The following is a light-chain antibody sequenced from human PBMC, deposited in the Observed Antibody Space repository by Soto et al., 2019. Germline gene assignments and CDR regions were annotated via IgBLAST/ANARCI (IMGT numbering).Light chain of an antibody. CDR2: GAS. J-gene: IGKJ2*02. CDR3: QQYNNWPPCT. Sequence: EIVLTQSRGTLSLSPGERATLSCRASQSVSNNLAWYQQKPGQAPRLLLYGASTRATGIPARFSGSGSGTEFTLTISSLQSEDFAVYYCQQYNNWPPCTFGQGTKVDI. CDR1: QSVSNN. V-gene: IGKV3-15*01.